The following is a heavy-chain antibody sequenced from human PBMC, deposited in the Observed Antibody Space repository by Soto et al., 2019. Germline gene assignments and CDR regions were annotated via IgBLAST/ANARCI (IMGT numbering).Heavy chain of an antibody. J-gene: IGHJ6*02. V-gene: IGHV5-51*01. D-gene: IGHD3-22*01. Sequence: PGESLKISCKGSGYSFTSYWIGWVRQVPGKGLEWMGIIYPGDSDTRYSPSFQGQVTISADKSISTAYLQWSSLKASDTAMYYCARSYYYDSSGYYYRSYYYGMDVWGQGTTVTVSS. CDR2: IYPGDSDT. CDR3: ARSYYYDSSGYYYRSYYYGMDV. CDR1: GYSFTSYW.